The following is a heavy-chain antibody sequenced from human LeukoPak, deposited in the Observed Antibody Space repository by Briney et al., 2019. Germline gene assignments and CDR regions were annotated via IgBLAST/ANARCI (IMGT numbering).Heavy chain of an antibody. D-gene: IGHD1-26*01. CDR2: IYSGGST. V-gene: IGHV3-53*01. CDR1: GFTVSSNY. Sequence: PGGSLRLSCAASGFTVSSNYMSWVRQAPGKGLEWVSIIYSGGSTYYADSVKGRFTISRDNAKNSLYLQMNSLRPEDTAVYYCARDPYSGSYGDYYYYYMDVWGKGTTVTISS. J-gene: IGHJ6*03. CDR3: ARDPYSGSYGDYYYYYMDV.